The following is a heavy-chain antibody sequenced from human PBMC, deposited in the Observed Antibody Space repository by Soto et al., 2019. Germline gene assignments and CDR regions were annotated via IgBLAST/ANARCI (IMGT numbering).Heavy chain of an antibody. CDR3: ATSVTPRYYYYGMDV. V-gene: IGHV3-23*01. D-gene: IGHD2-21*02. CDR2: ISGSGGST. CDR1: GFTFSSYA. Sequence: EVQLLESGGGLVQPGGSLRLSCAASGFTFSSYAMSWVRQAPGQGLEWVSAISGSGGSTYYADSVKGRFTISRDNSKNTLYLQMNSLRAEDTAVYYCATSVTPRYYYYGMDVWGQGTTVTVSS. J-gene: IGHJ6*02.